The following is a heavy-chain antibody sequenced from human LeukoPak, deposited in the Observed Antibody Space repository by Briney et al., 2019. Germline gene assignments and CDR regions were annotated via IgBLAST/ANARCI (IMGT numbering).Heavy chain of an antibody. CDR2: ISAYNGNT. CDR3: ARVPRRGSLDFDY. J-gene: IGHJ4*02. D-gene: IGHD3-10*01. CDR1: GYTFTSYG. Sequence: ASVKVSCKASGYTFTSYGISWLRQAPGQGLEWMGWISAYNGNTNYAQKLQGRVTMTTDTSRRTGYMELRSLRSDDTAVYYCARVPRRGSLDFDYWGQGTLVTVSS. V-gene: IGHV1-18*01.